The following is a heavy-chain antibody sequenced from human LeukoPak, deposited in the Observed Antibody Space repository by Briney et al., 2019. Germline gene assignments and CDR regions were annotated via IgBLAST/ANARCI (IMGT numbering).Heavy chain of an antibody. V-gene: IGHV4-59*08. CDR2: IYYSGST. D-gene: IGHD3-9*01. J-gene: IGHJ6*02. CDR3: AKGRSYYDILTGQSYYYYFGMDV. Sequence: SETLSLTCTVSGDSFSSYYWSWIRQPPGKGLEWIGYIYYSGSTNYNPSLESRVTTSVDTSKNQFFLKMSSVTAADTAVYYCAKGRSYYDILTGQSYYYYFGMDVWGQGTTVTVSS. CDR1: GDSFSSYY.